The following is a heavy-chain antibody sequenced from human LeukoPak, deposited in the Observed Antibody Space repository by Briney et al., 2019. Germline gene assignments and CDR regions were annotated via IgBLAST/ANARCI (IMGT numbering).Heavy chain of an antibody. CDR2: LSWNSDNI. D-gene: IGHD3-10*01. Sequence: PAGGPLRLSCTASGFAFDDYAMHWVRQTPGKGLEWVSGLSWNSDNIAYAESVKGRFTISRDNANNSLHLRMNNLRPEDTALYFCAKGFGSGTGWYFDVWGRGTLVSVSS. CDR3: AKGFGSGTGWYFDV. CDR1: GFAFDDYA. V-gene: IGHV3-9*01. J-gene: IGHJ2*01.